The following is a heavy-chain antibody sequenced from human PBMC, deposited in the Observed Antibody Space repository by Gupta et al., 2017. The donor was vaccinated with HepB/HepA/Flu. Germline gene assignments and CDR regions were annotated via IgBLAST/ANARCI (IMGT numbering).Heavy chain of an antibody. CDR1: GGSIASGSHY. D-gene: IGHD2-2*01. CDR3: GRWYQLLYYFDY. CDR2: IYYRGDT. Sequence: QLQLQESGPGLLKPSETLSLTCSVSGGSIASGSHYWGWIRQPPGKGLEWIGSIYYRGDTYYNPSLKGRVTISLDTPKSLFSLKLSSVTAADTAVYYCGRWYQLLYYFDYWGQGSLVTVSS. J-gene: IGHJ4*02. V-gene: IGHV4-39*02.